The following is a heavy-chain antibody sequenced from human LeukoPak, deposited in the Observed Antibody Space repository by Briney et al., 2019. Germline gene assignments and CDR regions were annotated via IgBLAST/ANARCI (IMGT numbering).Heavy chain of an antibody. V-gene: IGHV3-23*01. CDR2: ISGSGGST. J-gene: IGHJ4*02. CDR3: AKHGSWGGYYFDY. CDR1: GFTFTSYA. D-gene: IGHD3-16*01. Sequence: PGGSLRLSCAASGFTFTSYAMGWVRQAPGKGLEWVSAISGSGGSTYYADSVKGRFTISRDNSKNTLYLQMNSLRAEDTAVYYCAKHGSWGGYYFDYWGQGTLVTVSS.